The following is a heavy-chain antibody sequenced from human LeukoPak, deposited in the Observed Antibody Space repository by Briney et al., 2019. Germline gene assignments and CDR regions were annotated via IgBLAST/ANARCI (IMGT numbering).Heavy chain of an antibody. D-gene: IGHD3-22*01. V-gene: IGHV3-21*01. CDR3: ASFGYYYDSSGGYTLDY. Sequence: GRSRRLSCAASGFTFSSYGRNWVRQAPGKGLEWVSSISSSSSYIYYADSVKGRFTISRDNAKNSLYLQMNSLRAEDTAVYYCASFGYYYDSSGGYTLDYWGQGTLVTVSS. CDR1: GFTFSSYG. J-gene: IGHJ4*02. CDR2: ISSSSSYI.